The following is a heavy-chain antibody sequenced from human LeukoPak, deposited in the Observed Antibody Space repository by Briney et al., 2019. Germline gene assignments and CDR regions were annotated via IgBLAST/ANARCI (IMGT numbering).Heavy chain of an antibody. V-gene: IGHV3-30-3*01. Sequence: PGGSLRLSCAASGFTFSSYAMHWVRQAPGKGLEWVAVISYDGSNKYYADSVKGRFTISRDNSKNTLYLQMNSLRAEDTAVYYCARAVPMARGVNFYDYWGQGTLVTVSS. J-gene: IGHJ4*02. CDR1: GFTFSSYA. D-gene: IGHD3-10*01. CDR3: ARAVPMARGVNFYDY. CDR2: ISYDGSNK.